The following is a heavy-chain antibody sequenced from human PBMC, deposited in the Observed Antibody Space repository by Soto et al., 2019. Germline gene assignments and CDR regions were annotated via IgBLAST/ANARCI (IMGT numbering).Heavy chain of an antibody. Sequence: PGGSLRLSCAASGFSFSSYSMNWVRQAPGKGLEWVSYISSSSYTIYYADSVKGRFTISRDNVKNSLYLQMKSLRAEDTAVYYCSRDPAPAPFSFWGQGTLVPVSS. J-gene: IGHJ4*02. CDR1: GFSFSSYS. CDR3: SRDPAPAPFSF. CDR2: ISSSSYTI. D-gene: IGHD2-2*01. V-gene: IGHV3-48*01.